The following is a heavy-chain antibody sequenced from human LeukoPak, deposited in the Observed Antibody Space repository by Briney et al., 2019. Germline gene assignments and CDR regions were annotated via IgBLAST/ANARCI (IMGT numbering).Heavy chain of an antibody. V-gene: IGHV4-30-4*01. Sequence: PSETLSLTCTVSGGSISSGDYYWSWIRQPPGKGLEWIGYIYYSGSTYYNPSLKSRVTISVDTSKNQSSLKLSSVTAADTAVYYCAREVDSSGYDYWGQGTLVTVSS. CDR3: AREVDSSGYDY. D-gene: IGHD3-22*01. J-gene: IGHJ4*02. CDR2: IYYSGST. CDR1: GGSISSGDYY.